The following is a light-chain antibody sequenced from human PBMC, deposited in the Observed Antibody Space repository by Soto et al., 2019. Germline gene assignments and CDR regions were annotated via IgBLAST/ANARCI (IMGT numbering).Light chain of an antibody. CDR3: QSFDSSLNVV. V-gene: IGLV1-40*01. CDR2: SNI. Sequence: QPVLTQPPSVSGAPGQWVTISCTGSSSNIGAGHDVQWYQHLPGTAPKLLIYSNIIRPSGVPDRFSGSQSGTSASLVIAGLQAEDEADYYCQSFDSSLNVVFGGGTKLTVL. CDR1: SSNIGAGHD. J-gene: IGLJ2*01.